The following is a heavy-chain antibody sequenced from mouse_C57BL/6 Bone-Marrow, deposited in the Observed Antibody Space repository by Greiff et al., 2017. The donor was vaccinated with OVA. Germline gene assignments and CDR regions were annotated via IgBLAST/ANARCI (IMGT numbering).Heavy chain of an antibody. J-gene: IGHJ4*01. CDR1: GFTFSDYY. V-gene: IGHV5-12*01. Sequence: EVHLVESGGGLVQPGGSLKLSCAASGFTFSDYYMYWVRQTPEQRLEWVAYISNGGGSTYYPDTVKGRFTLSRDNAKNTLYLQMSRLKSEDTAMYYGASRGGYYGSSYAMDYWGQGTSVTVSS. D-gene: IGHD1-1*01. CDR2: ISNGGGST. CDR3: ASRGGYYGSSYAMDY.